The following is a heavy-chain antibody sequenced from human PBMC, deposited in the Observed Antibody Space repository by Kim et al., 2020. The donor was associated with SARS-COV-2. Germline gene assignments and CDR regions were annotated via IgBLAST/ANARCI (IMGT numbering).Heavy chain of an antibody. CDR3: ARGMFSSGFDV. D-gene: IGHD3-10*02. J-gene: IGHJ6*02. V-gene: IGHV3-74*01. Sequence: GGSLRLSCAASGFSVSNSWISWVRHAPGKGLVWVSRISSDGRYTHYADSVKGRFTLSRDNAENTLFLQMNSLRAEDTAVYYCARGMFSSGFDVWGQGTTVTVSS. CDR1: GFSVSNSW. CDR2: ISSDGRYT.